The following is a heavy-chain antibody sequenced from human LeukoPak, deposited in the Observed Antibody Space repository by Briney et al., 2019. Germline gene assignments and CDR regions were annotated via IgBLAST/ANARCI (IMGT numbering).Heavy chain of an antibody. CDR2: IKQDGSEK. CDR3: ARGGQEYYDFWSGYYTLYY. CDR1: GFTFSSYW. J-gene: IGHJ4*02. Sequence: GGSLRLSCAASGFTFSSYWMSWVRQAPGKGLEWVGNIKQDGSEKYYVDSVKGRFTISRDNAKNSLYLQMNSLRAEDTAVYYCARGGQEYYDFWSGYYTLYYWGQGTLVTVSS. V-gene: IGHV3-7*01. D-gene: IGHD3-3*01.